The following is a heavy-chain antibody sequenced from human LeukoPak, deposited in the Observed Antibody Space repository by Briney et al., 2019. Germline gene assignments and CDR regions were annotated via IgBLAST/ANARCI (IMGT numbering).Heavy chain of an antibody. Sequence: SVKVSCKASGGTFSSYAISWVRQAPGQGLEWMGGIIPIFGTANYAQKFQGRVTITTDESTSTAYMELSSLRSEDTAVYYCARGYYHGGNSRYYYYYCMDVWGKGTTVTVSS. J-gene: IGHJ6*03. CDR1: GGTFSSYA. CDR2: IIPIFGTA. V-gene: IGHV1-69*05. CDR3: ARGYYHGGNSRYYYYYCMDV. D-gene: IGHD4-23*01.